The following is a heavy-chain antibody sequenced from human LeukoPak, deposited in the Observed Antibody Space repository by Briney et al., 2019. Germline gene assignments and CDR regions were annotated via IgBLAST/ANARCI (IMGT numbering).Heavy chain of an antibody. CDR3: ARHFAYSSSSYFGY. V-gene: IGHV4-59*08. D-gene: IGHD6-6*01. CDR1: GGSVSNYY. Sequence: SETLSLTCSVSGGSVSNYYWSWIRQPPGKGLELIGYVYYTGSTNYNPSLKSRVTMFEDKSKNQFSLRLYSVTVADTAVYYCARHFAYSSSSYFGYWGQGSLVTVSS. J-gene: IGHJ4*02. CDR2: VYYTGST.